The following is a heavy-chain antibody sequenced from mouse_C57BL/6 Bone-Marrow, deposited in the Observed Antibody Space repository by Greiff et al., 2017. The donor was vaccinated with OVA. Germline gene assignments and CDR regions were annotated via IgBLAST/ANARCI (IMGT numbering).Heavy chain of an antibody. V-gene: IGHV5-2*01. CDR3: ARHGGTPGFAY. J-gene: IGHJ3*01. CDR2: INSDGVSP. CDR1: EYEFPSHD. Sequence: EVTLMESGGGLVQPGESLKLSCESTEYEFPSHDMSWVRTPPEKRLEFVAAINSDGVSPYYPDTMESRFIITRDNTKKTLYLQMSSLRSEDTALYYCARHGGTPGFAYWGQGTLVTVSA.